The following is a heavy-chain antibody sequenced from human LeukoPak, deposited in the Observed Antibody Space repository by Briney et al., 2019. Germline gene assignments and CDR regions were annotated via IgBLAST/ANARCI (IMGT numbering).Heavy chain of an antibody. CDR3: ARGEVYGSGSPYYFDY. CDR1: GGSFSGYY. V-gene: IGHV4-34*01. Sequence: SSETLSLTCAVYGGSFSGYYWRWIRQPPGKGLEWIGEINHSGSTNYNPSLKSRVTISVDTSKNQFSLKLSSVTAADTAVYYCARGEVYGSGSPYYFDYWGQGTLVTVSS. J-gene: IGHJ4*02. D-gene: IGHD3-10*01. CDR2: INHSGST.